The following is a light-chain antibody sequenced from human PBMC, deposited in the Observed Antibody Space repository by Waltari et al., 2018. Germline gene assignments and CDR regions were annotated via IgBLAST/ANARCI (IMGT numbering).Light chain of an antibody. CDR3: QQSYNTPLT. CDR2: AAS. Sequence: DIQMTQSPSSLSASLGETVTITCQASQSIYTYLNWYAQKPGKAPKLLIYAASTLQSGVPSRFSGSRSGTDFTLTISNLQPEDFATYYCQQSYNTPLTFGPGTKVDIK. J-gene: IGKJ3*01. V-gene: IGKV1-39*01. CDR1: QSIYTY.